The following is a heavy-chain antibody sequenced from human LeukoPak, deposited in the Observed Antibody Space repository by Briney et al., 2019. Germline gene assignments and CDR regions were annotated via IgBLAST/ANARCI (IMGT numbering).Heavy chain of an antibody. V-gene: IGHV4-39*01. Sequence: PSETLSPTCTVSGGSISSSSYYWGWIRQPPGKGLEWIGSIYYSGSTYYNPSLKSRVTISVDTSKNQFSLKLSSVTAAGTAVNYCARQPGYYDSSGYYPLPYYYGMDVWGQETTVTVSS. D-gene: IGHD3-22*01. CDR1: GGSISSSSYY. CDR3: ARQPGYYDSSGYYPLPYYYGMDV. CDR2: IYYSGST. J-gene: IGHJ6*02.